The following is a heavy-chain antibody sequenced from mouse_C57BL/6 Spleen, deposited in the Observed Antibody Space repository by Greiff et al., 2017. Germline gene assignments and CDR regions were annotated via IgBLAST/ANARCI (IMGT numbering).Heavy chain of an antibody. J-gene: IGHJ2*01. Sequence: EVQGVESGGGLVKPGGSLKLSCAASGFTFSDYGMHWVRQAPEKGLEWVAYISSGSSTIYYADTLKGRFTISRDNAKNTRLLQMTSLRSEDTAMYYCARGTSYYFDYWGQGTTLTVSS. V-gene: IGHV5-17*01. CDR3: ARGTSYYFDY. CDR2: ISSGSSTI. CDR1: GFTFSDYG. D-gene: IGHD3-3*01.